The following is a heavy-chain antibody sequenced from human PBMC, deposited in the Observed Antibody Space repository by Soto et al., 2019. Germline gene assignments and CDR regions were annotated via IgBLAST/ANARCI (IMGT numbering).Heavy chain of an antibody. CDR3: ARGRRDSVWYYDH. CDR1: GGSISSGGYY. J-gene: IGHJ4*01. V-gene: IGHV4-31*03. CDR2: IYYSGST. D-gene: IGHD6-19*01. Sequence: SETLSLTCTVSGGSISSGGYYWSWIRQHPGKGLEWIGYIYYSGSTYYNPSLKSRVTISVDTSKNQFSLKLSSVTAEDTAMYYCARGRRDSVWYYDHWGQGAMVTVSS.